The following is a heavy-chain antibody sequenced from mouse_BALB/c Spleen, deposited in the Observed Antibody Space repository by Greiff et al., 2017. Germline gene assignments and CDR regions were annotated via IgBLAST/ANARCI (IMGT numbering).Heavy chain of an antibody. CDR2: INPDSSTI. CDR3: SRPTMITHWYFDV. J-gene: IGHJ1*01. CDR1: GFDFSSYW. Sequence: EVKLVESGGGLVQPGGSLKLSCAASGFDFSSYWMSWVRQAPGKGLEWIGEINPDSSTINYTPSLKDKFIISRDNANNTLYLQMSKVRSEDTALYYCSRPTMITHWYFDVWGAGTTVTVSA. V-gene: IGHV4-1*02. D-gene: IGHD2-4*01.